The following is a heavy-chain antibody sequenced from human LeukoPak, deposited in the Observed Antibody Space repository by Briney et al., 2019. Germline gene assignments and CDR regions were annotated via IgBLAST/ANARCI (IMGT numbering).Heavy chain of an antibody. V-gene: IGHV4-59*01. CDR2: VYYSGSA. J-gene: IGHJ4*02. CDR3: ARSTGTYCPFDH. Sequence: SSETLSLTCNVSGGSINGYYWSWIRQPPGKGLYWIACVYYSGSANYNPSLKSRVTISVDTSTSQFSLKLTSVTTADTAIYYCARSTGTYCPFDHWGLGTLVTVSS. CDR1: GGSINGYY. D-gene: IGHD1-26*01.